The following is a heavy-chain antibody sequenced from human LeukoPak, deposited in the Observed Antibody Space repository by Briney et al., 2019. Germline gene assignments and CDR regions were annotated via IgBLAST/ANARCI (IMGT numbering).Heavy chain of an antibody. CDR3: ARDPPGDSGLDC. J-gene: IGHJ4*02. CDR2: IEPHSGGT. D-gene: IGHD1-26*01. Sequence: ASVKVSCKTSGYTFSDYHVHWVRQAPGQGLEWMGWIEPHSGGTDFAEKFHGRLTMTRDTSITTVHMEMTRLTSDDTAVYYCARDPPGDSGLDCWGQGTLVTVSS. V-gene: IGHV1-2*02. CDR1: GYTFSDYH.